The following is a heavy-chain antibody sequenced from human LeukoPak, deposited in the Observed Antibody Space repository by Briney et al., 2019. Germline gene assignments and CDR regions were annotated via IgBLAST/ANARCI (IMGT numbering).Heavy chain of an antibody. Sequence: SETLSLTCTVSGGSITTYYWSWIRQPAGKGLEWIGRILTSGRTNYNPSLKSRLTMSADTSKNQFSLKLNSVTAADTAVYYCAVGRPRNATRLDDGYDFWGQGTMVTVSS. CDR3: AVGRPRNATRLDDGYDF. CDR1: GGSITTYY. V-gene: IGHV4-4*07. D-gene: IGHD1-1*01. J-gene: IGHJ3*01. CDR2: ILTSGRT.